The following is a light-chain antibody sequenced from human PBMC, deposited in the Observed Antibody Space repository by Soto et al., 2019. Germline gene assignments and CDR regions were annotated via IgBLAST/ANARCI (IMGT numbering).Light chain of an antibody. CDR2: GAS. V-gene: IGKV1-5*01. CDR3: QQLNGSPWT. Sequence: DIQMTQSPSTLSASVGDRVTITCRASQSISSWLAWYQQKPGKAPKLLIYGASTLQSGVPSRFSGSRSGTDYTLTIGSLQPEDFATYYCQQLNGSPWTFGQGTKVDNK. J-gene: IGKJ1*01. CDR1: QSISSW.